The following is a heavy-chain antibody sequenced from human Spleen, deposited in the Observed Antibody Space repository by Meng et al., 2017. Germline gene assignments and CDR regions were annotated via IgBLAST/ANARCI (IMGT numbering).Heavy chain of an antibody. CDR2: IYYTGST. J-gene: IGHJ4*02. CDR1: GYFIISGYF. V-gene: IGHV4-38-2*02. Sequence: SETLSLTCTVSGYFIISGYFWGWIRQPPGKGLEWIGTIYYTGSTDYNPSLKSRVTISVDTSKNQFSLKMSSLTAADTAVYYCARAGGNSFRDTYYFDYWGQGTLVTVSS. CDR3: ARAGGNSFRDTYYFDY. D-gene: IGHD5-18*01.